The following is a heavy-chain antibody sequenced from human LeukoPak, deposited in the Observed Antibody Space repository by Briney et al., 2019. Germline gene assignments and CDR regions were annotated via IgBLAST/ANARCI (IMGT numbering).Heavy chain of an antibody. J-gene: IGHJ6*02. CDR3: ARVGGTNYYYYGMDV. CDR2: IYYSGST. D-gene: IGHD1-26*01. CDR1: GGSISNYY. V-gene: IGHV4-59*01. Sequence: PSETLSLTCTVSGGSISNYYWSWIRQPPGKGLEWIGYIYYSGSTNYNPSLKSRVTISVDTSKNQFSLKLSSVTAADTAVYYCARVGGTNYYYYGMDVWGQGATVTVSS.